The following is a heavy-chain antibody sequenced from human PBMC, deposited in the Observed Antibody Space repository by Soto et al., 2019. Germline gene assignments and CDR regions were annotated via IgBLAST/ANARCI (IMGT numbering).Heavy chain of an antibody. CDR1: GFTFSDYW. Sequence: EVQLVESGGGLVQPGGSLRLSCVASGFTFSDYWMHWVRQVPGKGLLWVSRINSDGSTINYADSVKGRFTVSRDNAKNTLYLQMNSLRAADTAIYYCSRARSHGSGRIWGQGTLVTVSS. CDR3: SRARSHGSGRI. D-gene: IGHD3-10*01. J-gene: IGHJ4*02. CDR2: INSDGSTI. V-gene: IGHV3-74*01.